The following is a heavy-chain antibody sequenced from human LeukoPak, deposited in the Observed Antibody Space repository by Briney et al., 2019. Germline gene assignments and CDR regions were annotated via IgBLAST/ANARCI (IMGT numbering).Heavy chain of an antibody. D-gene: IGHD3-3*01. CDR1: GYTLTELS. V-gene: IGHV1-24*01. Sequence: ASVKVSCKVSGYTLTELSMHWVRQAPGKGLEWMGGFDPEDGETIYAQKFQGRVTITEDTSTDTAYMELSSLRSEDTAVYYCATSSGTYYDFWSGYYTYWGQGTLVTVSS. CDR3: ATSSGTYYDFWSGYYTY. CDR2: FDPEDGET. J-gene: IGHJ4*02.